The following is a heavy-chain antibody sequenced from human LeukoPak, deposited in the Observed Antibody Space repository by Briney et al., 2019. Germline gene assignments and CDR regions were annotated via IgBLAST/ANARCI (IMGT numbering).Heavy chain of an antibody. CDR3: AKEYSSSSNDY. CDR2: ISGSGGST. Sequence: GGSLRLSCAASGFTFSSYAMSWVRQAPGRGLEWGSGISGSGGSTYYADSVKGRFTISRDNSKNTLYLRMNSLRAEDTAVYYCAKEYSSSSNDYWGQGTLVTVSS. V-gene: IGHV3-23*01. CDR1: GFTFSSYA. J-gene: IGHJ4*02. D-gene: IGHD6-6*01.